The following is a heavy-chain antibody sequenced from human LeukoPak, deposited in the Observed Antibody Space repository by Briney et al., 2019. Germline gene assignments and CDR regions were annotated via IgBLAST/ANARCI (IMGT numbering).Heavy chain of an antibody. CDR2: IYSGGST. J-gene: IGHJ2*01. CDR3: ARALTIFGVVRYFDL. D-gene: IGHD3-3*01. CDR1: GFTVSSNY. Sequence: GGSLRLSCAASGFTVSSNYMSWVRQAPGKGLEWVSVIYSGGSTYYVDSVKGRFTISRDNSKNTLYLQMNSLRAEDTAVYYCARALTIFGVVRYFDLWGRGTLVTVSS. V-gene: IGHV3-66*02.